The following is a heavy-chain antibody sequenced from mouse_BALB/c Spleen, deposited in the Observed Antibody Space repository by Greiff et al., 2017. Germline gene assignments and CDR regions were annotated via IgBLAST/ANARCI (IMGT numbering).Heavy chain of an antibody. J-gene: IGHJ2*01. V-gene: IGHV1S22*01. CDR3: SIRYYGYKYFDY. D-gene: IGHD1-2*01. CDR2: IYPGSGST. CDR1: GYTFTSYW. Sequence: LQQPGSELVRPGASVKLSCKASGYTFTSYWMHWVKQRPGQGLEWIGNIYPGSGSTNYDEKFKSKATLTVDTSSSTAYMQLSSLTSEDSAVYYCSIRYYGYKYFDYWGQGTTLTVSS.